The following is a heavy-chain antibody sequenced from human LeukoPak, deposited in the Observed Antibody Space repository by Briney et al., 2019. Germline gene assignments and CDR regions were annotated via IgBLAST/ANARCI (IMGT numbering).Heavy chain of an antibody. Sequence: ASVKVSCKASGYTFKTYGISWVRQAPGQGLEWMGIINPSGGSTSYAQKFQGRVTMTRDTSTSTVYMELSSLRSEDTAVYYCARDSDSSGSVDYWGQGTLVTVSS. CDR1: GYTFKTYG. CDR2: INPSGGST. J-gene: IGHJ4*02. V-gene: IGHV1-46*02. D-gene: IGHD3-22*01. CDR3: ARDSDSSGSVDY.